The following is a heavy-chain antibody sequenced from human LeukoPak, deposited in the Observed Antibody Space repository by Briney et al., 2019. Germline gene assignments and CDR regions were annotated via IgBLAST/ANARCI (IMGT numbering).Heavy chain of an antibody. D-gene: IGHD2-21*02. Sequence: PGGSLRLSCAASGLTLSSHWMHWVRQAPGKGLVWVSRINSDGSSTRYADSVKGRFTISRDNSKNTLYLQMTSLRGEDTAMYYCAREGTARDAFDIWGQGTMVTVSS. CDR3: AREGTARDAFDI. J-gene: IGHJ3*02. CDR2: INSDGSST. CDR1: GLTLSSHW. V-gene: IGHV3-74*01.